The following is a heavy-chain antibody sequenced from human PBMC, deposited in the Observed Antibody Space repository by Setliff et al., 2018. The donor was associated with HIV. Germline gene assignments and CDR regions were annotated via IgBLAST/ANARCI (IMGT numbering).Heavy chain of an antibody. CDR2: FYYNGNT. D-gene: IGHD2-8*02. CDR3: ARHQYWTGGPCHRFDS. Sequence: SETLSLTCTVSISSIGSGDHFWGWIRQPPGKGLEWIGTFYYNGNTNYNPSLNSRVTISADMPKNQFSLKLRYVTAADTAVYYCARHQYWTGGPCHRFDSWGQGTLVTVSS. J-gene: IGHJ4*02. V-gene: IGHV4-39*01. CDR1: ISSIGSGDHF.